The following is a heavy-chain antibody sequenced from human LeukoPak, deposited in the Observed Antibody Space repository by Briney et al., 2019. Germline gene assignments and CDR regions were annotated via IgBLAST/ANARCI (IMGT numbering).Heavy chain of an antibody. CDR3: ARGLPAYTGYDRAGY. CDR1: GFTFSYYA. CDR2: IAYDRSNT. V-gene: IGHV3-30*04. D-gene: IGHD5-12*01. Sequence: GGCLRLSCAASGFTFSYYAMHWVRKAPGKGLEWVALIAYDRSNTYYADSVKGRFTISRDNSKTTLYLQMNSLTPEDTAVYYCARGLPAYTGYDRAGYWGQGTLVTVSS. J-gene: IGHJ4*02.